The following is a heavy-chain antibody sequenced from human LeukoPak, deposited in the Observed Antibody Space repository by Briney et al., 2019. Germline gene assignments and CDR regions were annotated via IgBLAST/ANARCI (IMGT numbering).Heavy chain of an antibody. V-gene: IGHV3-30-3*01. CDR2: ISMDGIQE. CDR1: GFRFNNYA. CDR3: GRGGLTGQMAAFDY. D-gene: IGHD3-9*01. Sequence: GRSLRLSCAASGFRFNNYAMHWVRQPPGTGLEWVAVISMDGIQEYYADSVKGRFTISRDNAKNTMYLQMSSLRADDSAVYYCGRGGLTGQMAAFDYWGQGALVTVST. J-gene: IGHJ4*02.